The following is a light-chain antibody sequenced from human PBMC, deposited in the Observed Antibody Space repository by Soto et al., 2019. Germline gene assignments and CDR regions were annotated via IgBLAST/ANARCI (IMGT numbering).Light chain of an antibody. CDR1: QSISTY. V-gene: IGKV1-39*01. Sequence: DIRMTQSPSSLSASVGDRVTITCRASQSISTYLSWYQQKPGKAPKLLIYGATRLQSGAPSRFTGSGYGTEFTLTISSLQPEDFATYSCQQSYSNPPTFAQGTKLEIK. J-gene: IGKJ2*01. CDR2: GAT. CDR3: QQSYSNPPT.